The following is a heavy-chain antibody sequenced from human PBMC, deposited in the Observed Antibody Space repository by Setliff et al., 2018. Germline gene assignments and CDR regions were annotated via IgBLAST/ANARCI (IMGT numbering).Heavy chain of an antibody. CDR1: GYTLTELS. V-gene: IGHV1-24*01. D-gene: IGHD6-19*01. Sequence: ASVKVSCKVSGYTLTELSRHWVRQAPGKGLEWMGGFDPEDGETIYAQKFQGRVTMTRDTSTSTVYMELSSLRSEDTAVYYCARGSGWYMGYFDLWGRGTLVTVSS. CDR2: FDPEDGET. J-gene: IGHJ2*01. CDR3: ARGSGWYMGYFDL.